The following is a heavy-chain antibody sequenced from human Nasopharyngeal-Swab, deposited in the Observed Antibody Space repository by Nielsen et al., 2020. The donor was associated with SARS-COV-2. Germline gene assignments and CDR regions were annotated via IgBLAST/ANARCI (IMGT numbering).Heavy chain of an antibody. CDR2: INPGSGGT. CDR3: ARRGRCSGSSCDMDV. Sequence: ASVKVSCKASGYTFNNYYIHWVRQAPGQGLEWMGMINPGSGGTTYEQKFQGRVTMTRDTSTGTVFMDLSSLRSEDTAVYYCARRGRCSGSSCDMDVWGQGTTVTVSS. CDR1: GYTFNNYY. D-gene: IGHD2-2*01. V-gene: IGHV1-46*02. J-gene: IGHJ6*02.